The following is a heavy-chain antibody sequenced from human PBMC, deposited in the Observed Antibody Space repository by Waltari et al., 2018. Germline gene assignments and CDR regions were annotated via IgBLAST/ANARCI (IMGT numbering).Heavy chain of an antibody. J-gene: IGHJ5*02. Sequence: EVQLVQSGAEVKKPGESLRISCKGSGYSFTSYWISWVRQMPGKGLEWMGRSDPSDSYTNYSPSFQGHVTISADKSISTAYLQWSGLKASDTAMYYCARHADDYYGSGSYYHWGQGTLVTVSS. CDR1: GYSFTSYW. V-gene: IGHV5-10-1*03. D-gene: IGHD3-10*01. CDR2: SDPSDSYT. CDR3: ARHADDYYGSGSYYH.